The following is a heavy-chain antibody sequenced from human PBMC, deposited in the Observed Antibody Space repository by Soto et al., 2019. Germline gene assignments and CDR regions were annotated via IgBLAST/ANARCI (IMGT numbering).Heavy chain of an antibody. CDR3: VAGYDTGLDAFDI. D-gene: IGHD3-22*01. CDR2: IFPGDSDT. Sequence: PGESLKISCKGSGYNFANYWIGWVRQMPGKGLEWMGMIFPGDSDTKKSPSLQGQITMSVDKSNSSAYLQWRSLKASDTAMYYCVAGYDTGLDAFDIWGQGTMVTVSS. CDR1: GYNFANYW. V-gene: IGHV5-51*01. J-gene: IGHJ3*02.